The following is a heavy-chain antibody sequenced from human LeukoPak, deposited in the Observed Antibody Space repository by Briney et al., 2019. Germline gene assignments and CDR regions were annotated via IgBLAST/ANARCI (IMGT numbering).Heavy chain of an antibody. CDR1: GYTFTSYA. J-gene: IGHJ4*02. D-gene: IGHD2-2*01. Sequence: ASVKVSCKASGYTFTSYAMHWVRQAPGQRPEWMGWINAGNGNTKYSQKFQGRVTITRDTSASTAYMELSSLRPEDTAVYYCARVQSAHCSSSSCYGGYFDYWGQGTLVTVSS. CDR3: ARVQSAHCSSSSCYGGYFDY. V-gene: IGHV1-3*01. CDR2: INAGNGNT.